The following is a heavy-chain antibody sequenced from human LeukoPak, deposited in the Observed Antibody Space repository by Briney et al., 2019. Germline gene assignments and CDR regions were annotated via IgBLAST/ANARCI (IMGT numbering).Heavy chain of an antibody. CDR3: ARDTKYYDFWSGYRYYYYYGMDV. J-gene: IGHJ6*02. Sequence: PSETLSLTCAVYGGSFSGYYWSWIRQPPGKGLEWIGEINHSGSTNYNPSLKSRVTISVDTSKNQFSLKLSSVTAADTAVYYCARDTKYYDFWSGYRYYYYYGMDVWGQGTTVTVSS. V-gene: IGHV4-34*01. CDR1: GGSFSGYY. CDR2: INHSGST. D-gene: IGHD3-3*01.